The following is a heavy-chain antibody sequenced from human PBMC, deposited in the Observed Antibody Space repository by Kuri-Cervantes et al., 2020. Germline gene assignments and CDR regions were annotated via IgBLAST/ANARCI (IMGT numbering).Heavy chain of an antibody. CDR2: ISAYNGNT. V-gene: IGHV1-18*01. Sequence: ASVKVSCKASGYTFTSYGISWVRQAPGQGLEWMGWISAYNGNTNYAQKFQGRVTMTRNTSISTAYMELSSLRSEDTAVYYCARGGLVRGVMWYYYYGMDVWGQGTTVTVSS. CDR3: ARGGLVRGVMWYYYYGMDV. J-gene: IGHJ6*02. D-gene: IGHD3-10*01. CDR1: GYTFTSYG.